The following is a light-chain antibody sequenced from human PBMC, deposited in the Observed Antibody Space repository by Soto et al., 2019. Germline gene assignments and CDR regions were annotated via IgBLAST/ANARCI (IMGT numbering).Light chain of an antibody. Sequence: EKVMTQSPATLSVSPGERVTLSCRASQSVATTLARYQQKPGQAPRLLISGAYIRATGIPDRFIDIGSGTEFSLSITSLQSEYFAVFYGQHNNDLPLTFGQGTKVEIK. J-gene: IGKJ1*01. CDR2: GAY. CDR3: QHNNDLPLT. CDR1: QSVATT. V-gene: IGKV3-15*01.